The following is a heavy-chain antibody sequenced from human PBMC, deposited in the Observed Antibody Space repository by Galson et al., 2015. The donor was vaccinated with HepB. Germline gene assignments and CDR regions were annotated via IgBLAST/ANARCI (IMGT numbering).Heavy chain of an antibody. D-gene: IGHD2-21*01. CDR3: ATSLFRYYMRV. J-gene: IGHJ6*03. CDR2: IHHSGST. Sequence: SETLSLTCAVSGVSVSSSHWWSWVRQPPGKGLEWIGEIHHSGSTDYNSSLKSRVTMSVDKSKNQFSLQLSSVTAADTAVYFCATSLFRYYMRVWGKGTTVTVSS. CDR1: GVSVSSSHW. V-gene: IGHV4-4*02.